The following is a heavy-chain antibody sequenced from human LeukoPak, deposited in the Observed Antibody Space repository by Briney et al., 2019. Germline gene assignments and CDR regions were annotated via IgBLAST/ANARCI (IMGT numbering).Heavy chain of an antibody. D-gene: IGHD3-22*01. CDR3: ARSSRDYYDSSGSYDY. CDR2: IYSGGST. Sequence: PGGSLRLSCAASGFTVSSNYMSWVRRAPGKGLEWGSVIYSGGSTYYADSVKGRFTISRDNSKNTLYLQMNSLRAEDTAVYYCARSSRDYYDSSGSYDYWGQGTLVTVSS. CDR1: GFTVSSNY. V-gene: IGHV3-53*01. J-gene: IGHJ4*02.